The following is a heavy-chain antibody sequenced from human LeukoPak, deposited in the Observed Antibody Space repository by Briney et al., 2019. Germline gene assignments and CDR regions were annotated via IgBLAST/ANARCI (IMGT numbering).Heavy chain of an antibody. V-gene: IGHV4-61*02. Sequence: SQTLSLTCTVSGGSISSDSYFWNWIRQPAGKGLEWIGRIYTSGSTQYNPSLKSRVTTSIDTSNNQFSLRLSSVTAADTAVYYCARVKSEFDIWGQGTTVTVSS. J-gene: IGHJ3*02. CDR2: IYTSGST. CDR1: GGSISSDSYF. CDR3: ARVKSEFDI.